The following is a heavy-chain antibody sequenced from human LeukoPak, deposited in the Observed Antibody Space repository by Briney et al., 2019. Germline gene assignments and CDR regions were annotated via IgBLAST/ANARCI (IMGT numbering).Heavy chain of an antibody. CDR2: ISGNGVGT. V-gene: IGHV3-43*02. J-gene: IGHJ5*02. CDR1: GFTFDDYA. D-gene: IGHD2-21*02. Sequence: GGSLRLSCTSSGFTFDDYAMFWVRQAPGKGLEWVSVISGNGVGTFYADSVKGRFTISRDNIKNSLFLQMNSLKTEDTALYYCARDRHHCSGDCYSVEGFGPWGQGTLVIVSS. CDR3: ARDRHHCSGDCYSVEGFGP.